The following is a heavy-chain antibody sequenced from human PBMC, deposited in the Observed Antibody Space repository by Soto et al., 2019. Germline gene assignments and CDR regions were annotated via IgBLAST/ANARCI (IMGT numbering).Heavy chain of an antibody. CDR3: ARTFDTITYYFDY. CDR1: EFSFSSYA. J-gene: IGHJ4*02. CDR2: ISFDGNII. V-gene: IGHV3-30-3*01. Sequence: QVQLVESGGGLVKPGVSLRLSCAASEFSFSSYAMHWIRQAPGKGLEWVAVISFDGNIIHYADSVKGRFIISRDNSKNTLYLQMHSLSGEDTAVYYCARTFDTITYYFDYWGQGTLVTVSS. D-gene: IGHD3-9*01.